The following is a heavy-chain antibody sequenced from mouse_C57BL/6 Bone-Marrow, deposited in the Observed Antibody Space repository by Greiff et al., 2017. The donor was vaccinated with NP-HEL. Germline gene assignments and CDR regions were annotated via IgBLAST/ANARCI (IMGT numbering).Heavy chain of an antibody. J-gene: IGHJ1*03. V-gene: IGHV1-63*01. CDR2: IYPGGGYP. Sequence: QVQLQQSGAELVRPGTSVTMSCTASGYTFTNYWIGWAKQRPGHGLEWIGDIYPGGGYPNYNEKFKGKATLTADKSSSTAYMQFSSLTSEDSAIYYCAREESSLWYFDVWGTGTTVTVSS. CDR3: AREESSLWYFDV. D-gene: IGHD1-1*01. CDR1: GYTFTNYW.